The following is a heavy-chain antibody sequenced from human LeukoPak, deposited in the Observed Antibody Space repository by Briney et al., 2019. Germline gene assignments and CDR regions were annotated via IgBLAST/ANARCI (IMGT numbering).Heavy chain of an antibody. J-gene: IGHJ4*02. V-gene: IGHV1-2*02. CDR1: GYTLTDYF. Sequence: ASVKVSCKASGYTLTDYFMHWVRQAPGQGLEWMGWINPNSGDTNYAQKLQGRVTMTTDTSTSTAYMELRSLRSDDTALYYCARVRGYYDSSGPRDYWGQGTLVTVSS. CDR2: INPNSGDT. D-gene: IGHD3-22*01. CDR3: ARVRGYYDSSGPRDY.